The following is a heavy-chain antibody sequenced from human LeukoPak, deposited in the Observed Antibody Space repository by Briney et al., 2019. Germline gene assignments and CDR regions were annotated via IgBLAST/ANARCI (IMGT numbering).Heavy chain of an antibody. V-gene: IGHV4-34*01. J-gene: IGHJ4*02. Sequence: PSETLSLTCAVYGESFSGHYWTWIRQPPGRGLEWIGEINHSGSTTSNPSLNNRVTISVDTSKNQFSLKLTSENAADPAVYYCARPRYGSGSLDSWGQGTLVTVSS. D-gene: IGHD3-10*01. CDR2: INHSGST. CDR1: GESFSGHY. CDR3: ARPRYGSGSLDS.